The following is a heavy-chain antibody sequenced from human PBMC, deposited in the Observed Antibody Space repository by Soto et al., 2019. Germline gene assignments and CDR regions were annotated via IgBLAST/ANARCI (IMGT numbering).Heavy chain of an antibody. D-gene: IGHD2-2*02. V-gene: IGHV3-23*01. CDR1: GFTFSSYA. Sequence: GSLRLSCAASGFTFSSYAMSWVRQAPGKGLEWVSAISGSGGSTYYADSVKGRFTIYRDNSKNTLYLQMNSLRAEDTAVYYCAKGGQYQLLYSAYYYGMDVWGQGTLVTVSS. CDR3: AKGGQYQLLYSAYYYGMDV. CDR2: ISGSGGST. J-gene: IGHJ6*02.